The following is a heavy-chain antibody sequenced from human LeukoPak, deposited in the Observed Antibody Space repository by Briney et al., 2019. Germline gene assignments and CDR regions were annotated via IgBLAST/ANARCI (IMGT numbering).Heavy chain of an antibody. V-gene: IGHV4-59*10. CDR3: ARAAASALDY. CDR2: IYTSRTT. CDR1: GGSFSGYY. Sequence: SETLSLTCAVYGGSFSGYYWSWIRQPAGKGLEWIWRIYTSRTTNYNPSLQSRVTISVDTSKNQFSLKLSSVTAADTAVYYCARAAASALDYWGQGTLVTVSS. J-gene: IGHJ4*02.